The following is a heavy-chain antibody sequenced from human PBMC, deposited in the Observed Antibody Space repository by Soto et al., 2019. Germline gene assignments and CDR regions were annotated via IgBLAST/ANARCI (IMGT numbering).Heavy chain of an antibody. CDR3: ATRPPGDTWVPYFDY. CDR2: IFGSGTT. J-gene: IGHJ4*02. Sequence: SETLSLTCAVYGGSFSGYYWSWIRQPPGKGLEWIGYIFGSGTTNYESSLKSRVIISLDTSKNQFSLKLTSVTAGDSAMYYCATRPPGDTWVPYFDYWGQGILVTVSS. D-gene: IGHD3-10*01. V-gene: IGHV4-59*01. CDR1: GGSFSGYY.